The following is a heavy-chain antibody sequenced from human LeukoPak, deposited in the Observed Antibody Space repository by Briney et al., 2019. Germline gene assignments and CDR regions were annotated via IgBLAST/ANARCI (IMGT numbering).Heavy chain of an antibody. J-gene: IGHJ4*02. D-gene: IGHD6-19*01. CDR1: GFTFSSYW. V-gene: IGHV3-74*01. CDR2: INSDGSTT. CDR3: AEVGSGWYGY. Sequence: GGSLRLSCAASGFTFSSYWMHWVRQAPGKGLVWVSRINSDGSTTNYADSVKGRFTISRDNAKNTLYLQMNSLRADDTAVYYCAEVGSGWYGYWGQGTLVTVSS.